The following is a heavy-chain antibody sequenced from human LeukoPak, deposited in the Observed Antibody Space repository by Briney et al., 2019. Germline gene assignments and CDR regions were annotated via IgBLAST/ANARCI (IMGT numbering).Heavy chain of an antibody. V-gene: IGHV4-38-2*02. D-gene: IGHD3-10*01. CDR1: GYSINSGYY. CDR3: ARHMISTVIRGVIYWFDP. Sequence: SETLSLTCTVSGYSINSGYYWGWIRQPPGKGLEWIGIIYHSGTTYYNPSLKSRVTISVDTSKNQFSLKLTPVTAADTAVYYCARHMISTVIRGVIYWFDPWGQGTLVTVSS. CDR2: IYHSGTT. J-gene: IGHJ5*02.